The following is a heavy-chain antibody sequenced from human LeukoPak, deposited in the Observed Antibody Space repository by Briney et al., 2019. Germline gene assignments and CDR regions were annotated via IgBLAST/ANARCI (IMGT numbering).Heavy chain of an antibody. CDR1: GYTLTELS. D-gene: IGHD3-10*01. CDR3: ATSEITMVQGVILPFDY. V-gene: IGHV1-24*01. Sequence: GASVKVSCKVSGYTLTELSMHWVRQAPGKGLEWMGGFDPEDGETIYAQKFQGRVTMTEDTSTDTAYMELSSLRSEDTAVYYCATSEITMVQGVILPFDYWGQGTLVTVSS. CDR2: FDPEDGET. J-gene: IGHJ4*02.